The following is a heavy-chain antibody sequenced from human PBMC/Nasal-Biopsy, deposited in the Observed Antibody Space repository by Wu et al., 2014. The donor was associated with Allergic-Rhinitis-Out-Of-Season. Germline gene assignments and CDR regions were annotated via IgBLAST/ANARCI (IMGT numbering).Heavy chain of an antibody. CDR2: IHNAEGT. CDR3: ARQFSGTYYYYYMDV. Sequence: TLSLTCTVSGGSINSNNYFWGWIRQPPGKGLEWIGSIHNAEGTDYNPSLKSRVTISVDTSKNQFSLRLNSVTAADTADYFCARQFSGTYYYYYMDVWGKGTTVTVSS. D-gene: IGHD1-26*01. J-gene: IGHJ6*03. V-gene: IGHV4-39*01. CDR1: GGSINSNNYF.